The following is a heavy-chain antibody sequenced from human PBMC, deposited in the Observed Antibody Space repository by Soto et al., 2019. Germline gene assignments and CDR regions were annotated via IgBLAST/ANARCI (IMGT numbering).Heavy chain of an antibody. Sequence: KPSETLSLTCAVYGGSFSGYYWSLIRQPPGKGLEWSGEINHSGSTNQNPSLKSRVTISVDTSKNQFSLKLKSVTAADTAVYYCARGITTILAVQGDAPDNYYFESWGKGSLVTVSS. J-gene: IGHJ4*02. V-gene: IGHV4-34*01. CDR3: ARGITTILAVQGDAPDNYYFES. D-gene: IGHD3-22*01. CDR2: INHSGST. CDR1: GGSFSGYY.